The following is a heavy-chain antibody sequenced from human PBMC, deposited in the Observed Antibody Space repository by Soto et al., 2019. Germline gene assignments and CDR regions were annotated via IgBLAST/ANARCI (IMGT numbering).Heavy chain of an antibody. D-gene: IGHD3-16*01. Sequence: GGSLRLSCAASGFTFSSYWMHWVRQDAGKGLLWVSSIKTDGTVTQYADSVKGRFTVSRDNAKNTLYLQMNSLRAEDTAVYYCAKDLAWGQCDYWGQGA. V-gene: IGHV3-74*03. CDR1: GFTFSSYW. CDR2: IKTDGTVT. CDR3: AKDLAWGQCDY. J-gene: IGHJ4*02.